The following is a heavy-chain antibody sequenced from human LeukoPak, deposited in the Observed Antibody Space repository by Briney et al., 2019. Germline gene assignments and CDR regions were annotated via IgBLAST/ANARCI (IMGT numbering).Heavy chain of an antibody. CDR1: GFTFSSYA. V-gene: IGHV3-23*01. Sequence: GGSLRLSCAASGFTFSSYAMSWVRQAPGKGLEWVSAISGSGGSTYYADSVKGRFTISRDNSKNTLYLQMNSLGAEDTAVYYCAKDREDAEYYFDYWGQGTLVTVSS. CDR2: ISGSGGST. CDR3: AKDREDAEYYFDY. D-gene: IGHD2-2*01. J-gene: IGHJ4*02.